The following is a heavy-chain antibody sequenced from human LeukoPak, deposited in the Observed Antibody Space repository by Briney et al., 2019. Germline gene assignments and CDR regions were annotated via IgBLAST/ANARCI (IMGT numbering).Heavy chain of an antibody. V-gene: IGHV3-53*03. CDR3: AGGQVSKPVSFDY. D-gene: IGHD1-14*01. J-gene: IGHJ4*02. CDR1: GGSISSSNW. CDR2: IYSGGST. Sequence: HPSETLSLTCANSGGSISSSNWWTWVSQPPGKRLEWVSVIYSGGSTYYADSVKGRFTISRDNSKNTLYLQMNSLRAEDTAVYYCAGGQVSKPVSFDYWGQGILVTVSS.